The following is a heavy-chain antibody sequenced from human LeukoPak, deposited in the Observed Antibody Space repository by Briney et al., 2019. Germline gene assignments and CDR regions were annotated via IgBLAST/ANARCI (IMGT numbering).Heavy chain of an antibody. CDR1: GYTFTSYG. CDR2: ISAYNGNT. J-gene: IGHJ4*02. Sequence: ASVKFSCKASGYTFTSYGISWVRQAPGQGLEWMGWISAYNGNTNYAQKLQGRVTMTTDTSTSTAYMELRSLRSDDTAVYYCARDGVFGELNTYFDYWGQGTMVTVSS. D-gene: IGHD3-10*02. V-gene: IGHV1-18*01. CDR3: ARDGVFGELNTYFDY.